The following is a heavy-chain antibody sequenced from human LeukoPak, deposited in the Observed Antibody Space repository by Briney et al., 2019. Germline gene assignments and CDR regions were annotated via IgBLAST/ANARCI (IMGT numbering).Heavy chain of an antibody. J-gene: IGHJ1*01. CDR3: ARRIDGAYGDYFQH. Sequence: ASVKVSCKSSGYTFTGYYMHWVRQAPGQGLEWMGWVNPYGGGTNYAQKFQGRVTMTRDTSISTAYMELSSLRSDDSAVYYCARRIDGAYGDYFQHWGQGTLVTVSS. V-gene: IGHV1-2*02. CDR2: VNPYGGGT. D-gene: IGHD1-26*01. CDR1: GYTFTGYY.